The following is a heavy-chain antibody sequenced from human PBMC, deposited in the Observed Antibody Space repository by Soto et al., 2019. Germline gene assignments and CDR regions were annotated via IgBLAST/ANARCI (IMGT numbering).Heavy chain of an antibody. V-gene: IGHV1-69*02. J-gene: IGHJ6*03. CDR2: IIPNQNKA. D-gene: IGHD3-3*01. Sequence: QVHLVQSGAELKKPGSSVKVSCEASGGSFISYSFTWVRQAPGRGLEWMGRIIPNQNKANYALKFQDRVTITADRSTTTANMERISMRPENTAVDYWAERLIFVDHAYMDVWGKGTTVTVSS. CDR1: GGSFISYS. CDR3: AERLIFVDHAYMDV.